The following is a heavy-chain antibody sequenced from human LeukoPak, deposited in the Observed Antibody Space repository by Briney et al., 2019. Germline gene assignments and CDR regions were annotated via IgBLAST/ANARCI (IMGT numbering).Heavy chain of an antibody. CDR2: MYTGGTP. Sequence: GGSLRLSCAASGFSVTNNYITWVRQAPGKGLEWVSVMYTGGTPYYADSVKGRFTISRDISKNTLYPQMTSLRAEDTAVYYCARESGYNSYSSSWYDDYWGQGTLVTVSS. D-gene: IGHD6-13*01. J-gene: IGHJ4*02. CDR1: GFSVTNNY. CDR3: ARESGYNSYSSSWYDDY. V-gene: IGHV3-53*01.